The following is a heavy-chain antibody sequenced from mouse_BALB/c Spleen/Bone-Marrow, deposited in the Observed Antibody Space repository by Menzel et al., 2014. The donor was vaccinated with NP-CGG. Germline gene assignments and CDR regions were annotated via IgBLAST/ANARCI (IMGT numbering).Heavy chain of an antibody. V-gene: IGHV5-6*01. D-gene: IGHD2-4*01. J-gene: IGHJ3*01. Sequence: VQLQQSGGDLVKPGGSLKLSCAASGFTFSTYGMSWVRQTPDKRLEWVAAISNGGIYTYYPDTVKGRFTISRDNAKNTLYLQMSSLKSEDTAMYCCVRPYDYGTWFAYWGQGTLVTVSA. CDR3: VRPYDYGTWFAY. CDR2: ISNGGIYT. CDR1: GFTFSTYG.